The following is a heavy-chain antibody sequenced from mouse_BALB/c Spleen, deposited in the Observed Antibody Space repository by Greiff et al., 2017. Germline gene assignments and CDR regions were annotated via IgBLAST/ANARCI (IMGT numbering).Heavy chain of an antibody. J-gene: IGHJ4*01. CDR3: ARSGTAYAMDY. CDR1: GFPFSSFG. CDR2: ISSGSSTI. V-gene: IGHV5-17*02. Sequence: EVKLVESGGGLVQPGGSRKLSCAASGFPFSSFGMHWVRPAPEKGLEWVAYISSGSSTIYYADTVKGRFTISRDNPKNTLFLQMTSLRSEDTAMYYCARSGTAYAMDYWGQGTSVTVSS. D-gene: IGHD1-2*01.